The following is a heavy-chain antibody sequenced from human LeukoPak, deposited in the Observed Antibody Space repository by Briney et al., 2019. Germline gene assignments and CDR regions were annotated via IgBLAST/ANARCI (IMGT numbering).Heavy chain of an antibody. D-gene: IGHD6-19*01. CDR2: INPNSGGT. CDR1: GYTFTGYY. CDR3: ARDENPGIAVPFDY. V-gene: IGHV1-2*02. J-gene: IGHJ4*02. Sequence: ASVKVSCTASGYTFTGYYMHWVRQAPGQGLEWMGWINPNSGGTNYAQKFQGRVTMTRDTSISTAYMELSRLRSDDTAVYYCARDENPGIAVPFDYWGQGTLVTVSS.